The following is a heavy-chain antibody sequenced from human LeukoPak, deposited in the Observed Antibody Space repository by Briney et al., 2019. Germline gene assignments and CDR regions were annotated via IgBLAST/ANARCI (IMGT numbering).Heavy chain of an antibody. D-gene: IGHD1-26*01. CDR1: GYTFTSYA. Sequence: EASVKVSCKASGYTFTSYAMNWVRQAPGQGLEWMGWISPYDDYTNYAQKLQGRVTLTTDTSTNTAYMELRSLRPDDTAVYYCARDRQNSGTYYLDYWGQGILLTVSS. J-gene: IGHJ4*02. V-gene: IGHV1-18*01. CDR2: ISPYDDYT. CDR3: ARDRQNSGTYYLDY.